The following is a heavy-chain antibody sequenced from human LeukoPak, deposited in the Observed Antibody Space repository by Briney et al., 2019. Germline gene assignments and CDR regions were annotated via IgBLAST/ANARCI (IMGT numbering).Heavy chain of an antibody. Sequence: GESLKISCKGSGYSFTSYWIGWVRQMPRKGLEWMGIIYPGDSDTRYSPSFQGQVTISADKSISTAYLQWSSLKASDTAMYYCARLVGDYYGSGSYYNLDYWGQGTLVTVSS. D-gene: IGHD3-10*01. CDR2: IYPGDSDT. CDR1: GYSFTSYW. CDR3: ARLVGDYYGSGSYYNLDY. V-gene: IGHV5-51*01. J-gene: IGHJ4*02.